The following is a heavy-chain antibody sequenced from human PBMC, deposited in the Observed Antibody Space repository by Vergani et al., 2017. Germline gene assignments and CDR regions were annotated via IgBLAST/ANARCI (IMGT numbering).Heavy chain of an antibody. V-gene: IGHV3-53*01. J-gene: IGHJ4*02. Sequence: EVQLVESGGGLIQPGGSLRLPCAASGFTVSSNYMSWVRQAPGKGLEWVSVIYSGGSTYYADSVKGRFTISRDNSKNTLYLQMNSLRAEDTAVYYCARLNYYGSGKAGAFLFDYWGQGTLVTVSS. CDR2: IYSGGST. CDR1: GFTVSSNY. CDR3: ARLNYYGSGKAGAFLFDY. D-gene: IGHD3-10*01.